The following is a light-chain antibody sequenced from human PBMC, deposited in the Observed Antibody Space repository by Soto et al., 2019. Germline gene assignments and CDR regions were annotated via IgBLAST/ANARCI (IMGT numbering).Light chain of an antibody. Sequence: LTQPPFAAGAPGQSVTISCTGTKIDIGVYDCVSWYQHHPGKAPRLIIYEVVQRPSGVPDRFSGSKSGNAASLTVSGLQAADEADYFCRSYAGSNSYVFGSGTKVTVL. CDR2: EVV. CDR3: RSYAGSNSYV. CDR1: KIDIGVYDC. J-gene: IGLJ1*01. V-gene: IGLV2-8*01.